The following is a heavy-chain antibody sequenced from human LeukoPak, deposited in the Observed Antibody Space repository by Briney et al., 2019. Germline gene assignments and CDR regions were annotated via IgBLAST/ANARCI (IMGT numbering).Heavy chain of an antibody. CDR1: GASISDYY. CDR2: GHYTGSS. J-gene: IGHJ4*02. V-gene: IGHV4-59*08. CDR3: ARHDNRGYYSLHY. D-gene: IGHD3-22*01. Sequence: TSETLSLTCTVSGASISDYYWSWIRQPPGKGLEWLGFGHYTGSSNYNPSLKSRVTTSVDTSKRQFSLKLISVTAADTAVYYCARHDNRGYYSLHYWGQGALVTVSS.